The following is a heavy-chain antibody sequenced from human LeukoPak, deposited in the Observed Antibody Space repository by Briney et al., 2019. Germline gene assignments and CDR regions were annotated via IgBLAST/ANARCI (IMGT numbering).Heavy chain of an antibody. V-gene: IGHV3-23*01. D-gene: IGHD2-21*02. CDR1: GFTFSSYA. Sequence: PGGSLRLSCAAYGFTFSSYAMSWVRQAPGKGLEWVSSISGSGRTTYYADSVKSRFTISRDNSKNTLLLQMNSLRAEDTALYYCAKDVGLVTARFYSFDYWGQGTLVTVSS. J-gene: IGHJ4*02. CDR3: AKDVGLVTARFYSFDY. CDR2: ISGSGRTT.